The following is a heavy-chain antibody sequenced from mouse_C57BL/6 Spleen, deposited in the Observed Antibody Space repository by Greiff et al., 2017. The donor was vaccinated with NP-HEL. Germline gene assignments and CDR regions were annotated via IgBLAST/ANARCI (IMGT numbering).Heavy chain of an antibody. V-gene: IGHV5-9-1*02. Sequence: EVQLVESGEGLVKPGGSLKLSCAASGFTFSSYAMSWVRQTPEKRLEWVAYISSGGDYIYYADTVKGRFTISRDNARNTLYLQMSSLKSEDTAMYYCTRDGYYVDWYFDVWGTGTTVTVSS. CDR2: ISSGGDYI. CDR3: TRDGYYVDWYFDV. J-gene: IGHJ1*03. CDR1: GFTFSSYA. D-gene: IGHD2-3*01.